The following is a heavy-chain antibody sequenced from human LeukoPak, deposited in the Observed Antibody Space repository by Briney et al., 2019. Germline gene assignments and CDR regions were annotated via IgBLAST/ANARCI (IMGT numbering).Heavy chain of an antibody. V-gene: IGHV1-24*01. D-gene: IGHD6-13*01. J-gene: IGHJ3*02. CDR2: FDPEDGET. CDR3: ARDGIAAAVDAFDI. Sequence: ASVKVSCKVSGYTLTELSMHWVRQAPGKGLEWMGGFDPEDGETIYAQKFQGRVTMTEDTSTDTAYMELSSLGSEDTAVYYCARDGIAAAVDAFDIWGQGTMVTVSS. CDR1: GYTLTELS.